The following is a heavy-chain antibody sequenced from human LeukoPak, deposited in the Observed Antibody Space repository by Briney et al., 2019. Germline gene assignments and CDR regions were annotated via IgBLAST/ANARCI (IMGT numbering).Heavy chain of an antibody. Sequence: GGSLRLSCAVSGITLSNYGMSWVRQAPGKGLEWVAGISDSGGSTKYADSVKGRFTISRDNSKNTLYLQMNSLRAEDTAVDFCAKRGVVIRVILVGFHKEAYYFDSWGRGALVTVSS. V-gene: IGHV3-23*01. CDR2: ISDSGGST. CDR3: AKRGVVIRVILVGFHKEAYYFDS. CDR1: GITLSNYG. D-gene: IGHD3-22*01. J-gene: IGHJ4*02.